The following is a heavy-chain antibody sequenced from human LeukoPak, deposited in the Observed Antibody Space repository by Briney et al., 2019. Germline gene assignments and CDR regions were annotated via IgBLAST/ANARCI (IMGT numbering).Heavy chain of an antibody. Sequence: PSETLSLTCAVYGGSFSGYYWSWIRQPPGKGLEWIGEINHSGSTNYNPSLKSRVTISVDTSKNQFSLKLSSVTAADTAVYYCARGRRRYTATYYYDSSASEFAFDIGGQGKMVTVS. CDR3: ARGRRRYTATYYYDSSASEFAFDI. CDR2: INHSGST. D-gene: IGHD3-22*01. V-gene: IGHV4-34*01. J-gene: IGHJ3*02. CDR1: GGSFSGYY.